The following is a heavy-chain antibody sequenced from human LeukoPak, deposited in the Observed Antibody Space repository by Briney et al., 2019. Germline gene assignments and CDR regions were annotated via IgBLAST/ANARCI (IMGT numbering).Heavy chain of an antibody. CDR1: GGSFSGYY. V-gene: IGHV4-34*01. CDR3: ARESYLPVFDY. CDR2: INHSGST. J-gene: IGHJ4*02. D-gene: IGHD1-26*01. Sequence: SETLSLTCAVYGGSFSGYYWSWIRQPPGKGLEWIGEINHSGSTNYNPSLKSRVTISVDTSKNQFSLKLSSVTAADTAVYYCARESYLPVFDYWGQGTLVTVSS.